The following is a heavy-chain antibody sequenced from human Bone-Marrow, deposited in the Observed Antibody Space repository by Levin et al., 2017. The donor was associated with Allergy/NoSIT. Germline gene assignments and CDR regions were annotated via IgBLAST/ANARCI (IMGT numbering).Heavy chain of an antibody. J-gene: IGHJ6*03. V-gene: IGHV3-33*03. Sequence: PGESLKISCAASGFTFSSYGMHWVRQTPGKGLEWLAVLWYDGENLYYADSVKGRFTISRDNSKNTLYLQMNSLRVDDTAVYYCARDRLEQWKVGGYNMDVWGQGTTVAVSS. CDR3: ARDRLEQWKVGGYNMDV. CDR1: GFTFSSYG. CDR2: LWYDGENL. D-gene: IGHD6-19*01.